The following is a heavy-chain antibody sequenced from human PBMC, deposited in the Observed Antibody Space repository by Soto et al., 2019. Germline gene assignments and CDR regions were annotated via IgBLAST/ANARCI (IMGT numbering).Heavy chain of an antibody. CDR3: AKTYWYYYGSGSSPCFDY. D-gene: IGHD3-10*01. V-gene: IGHV3-30*18. CDR1: GLTFRSYA. J-gene: IGHJ4*02. CDR2: ISYDGSNK. Sequence: GGSLRLSYAASGLTFRSYAMSWVRQAPGKGLEWVAVISYDGSNKYYADSVKGRFTISRDNSKNTLYLQMNSLRAEDTAVYYCAKTYWYYYGSGSSPCFDYWGQGTLVTVSS.